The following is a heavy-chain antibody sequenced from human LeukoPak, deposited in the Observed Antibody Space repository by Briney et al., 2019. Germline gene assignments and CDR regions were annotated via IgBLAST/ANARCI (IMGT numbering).Heavy chain of an antibody. CDR2: INSDGSGT. CDR1: GHIFRDSW. CDR3: ATDWFGAVNS. J-gene: IGHJ4*02. D-gene: IGHD3-16*01. V-gene: IGHV3-74*01. Sequence: PGGSLRLSCAASAAFGHIFRDSWMHWVPHPPGKGLVCVSLINSDGSGTIYADSVKGRFTISRDNAKNTLYLQMNRLRAEDTAVYFCATDWFGAVNSWGQGTLVTVS.